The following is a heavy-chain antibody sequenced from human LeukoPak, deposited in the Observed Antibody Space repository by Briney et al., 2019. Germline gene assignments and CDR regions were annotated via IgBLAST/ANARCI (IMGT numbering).Heavy chain of an antibody. CDR3: ARELRDDILTGYCFDY. D-gene: IGHD3-9*01. CDR2: IYYSGST. Sequence: PSETLSLTCTVSGGSISSYYWSWIRQPPGKGLEWIGYIYYSGSTNYNPSLKSRVTISVDTSKNQFSLKLSSVTAADTAVYYCARELRDDILTGYCFDYWGQGTLVTVSS. V-gene: IGHV4-59*01. CDR1: GGSISSYY. J-gene: IGHJ4*02.